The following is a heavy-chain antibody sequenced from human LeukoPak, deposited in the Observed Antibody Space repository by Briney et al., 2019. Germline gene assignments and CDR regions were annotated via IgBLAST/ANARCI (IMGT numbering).Heavy chain of an antibody. V-gene: IGHV4-34*01. CDR1: GGSFSDYS. J-gene: IGHJ5*02. D-gene: IGHD3-10*01. Sequence: SETLSLTCAVYGGSFSDYSWSWIRQPPGKGLEWIGQINHSGSTNYNPSLKSPFTISVDTSKNQFSLKLSSVTAADMAVYYCARGRGEGRGIAMIRGVRAPSYNWFDPWGHGTLVTVSS. CDR3: ARGRGEGRGIAMIRGVRAPSYNWFDP. CDR2: INHSGST.